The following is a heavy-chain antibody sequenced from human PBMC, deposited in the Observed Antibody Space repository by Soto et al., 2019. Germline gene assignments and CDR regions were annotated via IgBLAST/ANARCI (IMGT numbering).Heavy chain of an antibody. V-gene: IGHV3-43*01. D-gene: IGHD6-19*01. Sequence: EVQLVESGGVVVQPGGSLRLSCAASGFTFDDYSMHWVRQAPGKGLEWVSLISWDGGITYYADSVKGRFTISRDNSKNSLDLQMNSLRTEDTAFYYCAKASGIAVPATLDYWGQGTLVTVSS. CDR3: AKASGIAVPATLDY. J-gene: IGHJ4*02. CDR1: GFTFDDYS. CDR2: ISWDGGIT.